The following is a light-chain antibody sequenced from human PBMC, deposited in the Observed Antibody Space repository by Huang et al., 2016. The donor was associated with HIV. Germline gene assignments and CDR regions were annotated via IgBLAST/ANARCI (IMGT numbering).Light chain of an antibody. CDR3: QQLHSFPPT. Sequence: IQLTQSPSSLSTSVGDRVTITCRASQGPVTYLAWYQQKPGEAPKLLIYATSSLQSWVPSRFSGSGSGTDFTLTISSLQPEDVGIYYCQQLHSFPPTFGGGTKVEIK. CDR2: ATS. V-gene: IGKV1-9*01. J-gene: IGKJ4*01. CDR1: QGPVTY.